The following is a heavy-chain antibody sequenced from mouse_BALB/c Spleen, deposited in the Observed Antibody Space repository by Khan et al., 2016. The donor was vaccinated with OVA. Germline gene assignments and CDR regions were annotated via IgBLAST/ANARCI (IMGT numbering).Heavy chain of an antibody. V-gene: IGHV2-6-7*01. CDR2: IWGDGST. Sequence: QVQLKESGPGLVAPSQSLSITCTVSGFSLTGYGVNWVRQPPGKGLEWLGMIWGDGSTDYNSALKSRLSISKDNSKSQVFLKMNSLQTDDTAMYDCARELRLGGFAYWGQGTLVTVSA. CDR1: GFSLTGYG. CDR3: ARELRLGGFAY. J-gene: IGHJ3*01. D-gene: IGHD1-2*01.